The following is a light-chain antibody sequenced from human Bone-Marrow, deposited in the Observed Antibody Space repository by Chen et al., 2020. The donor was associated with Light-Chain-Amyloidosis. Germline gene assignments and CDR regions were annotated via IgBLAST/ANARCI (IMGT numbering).Light chain of an antibody. CDR1: SGSIATNY. V-gene: IGLV6-57*01. CDR3: QSYQGSSQGV. J-gene: IGLJ3*02. Sequence: NFMLTQPHSGSESPGKTVTISCPRSSGSIATNYVQWYQQRPGSSPTTVIYEDDQRPSGVPDRFSGSIDRSSNSASLTISGLKTEDEADYYCQSYQGSSQGVFGGGTKLTVL. CDR2: EDD.